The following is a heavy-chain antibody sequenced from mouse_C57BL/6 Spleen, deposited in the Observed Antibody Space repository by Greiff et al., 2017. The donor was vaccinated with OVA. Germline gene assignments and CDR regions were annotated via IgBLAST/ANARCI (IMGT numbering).Heavy chain of an antibody. CDR2: FDPSDSYT. CDR1: GYTFTSYW. CDR3: ASGKGLYAMDY. D-gene: IGHD3-3*01. V-gene: IGHV1-59*01. Sequence: QVQLQQPGAELVRPGTSVKLSCKASGYTFTSYWMHWVKQRPGQGLEWFGVFDPSDSYTNYNQKFKGKATLTVDTSSSTAYMQLSSLTSEDAAVYYCASGKGLYAMDYWGQGTSVTVSS. J-gene: IGHJ4*01.